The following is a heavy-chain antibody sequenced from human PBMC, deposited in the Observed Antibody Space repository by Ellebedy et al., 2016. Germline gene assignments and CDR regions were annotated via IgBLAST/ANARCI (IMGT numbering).Heavy chain of an antibody. V-gene: IGHV4-59*02. CDR1: GGSVSSDY. CDR2: VLHTGTT. J-gene: IGHJ3*01. CDR3: AKWNGGWNAFDV. D-gene: IGHD1-1*01. Sequence: SETLSLTCDVSGGSVSSDYWNWIRRPPGKGLEWIGYVLHTGTTHYNPSLKSRVTMSVDTSKSQFSLRLTSVTAADTAVYYCAKWNGGWNAFDVWGQGQWSPSLQ.